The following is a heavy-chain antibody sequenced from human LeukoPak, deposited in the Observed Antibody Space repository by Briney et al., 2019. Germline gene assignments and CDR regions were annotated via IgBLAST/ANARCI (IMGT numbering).Heavy chain of an antibody. CDR1: GYTFTSYG. D-gene: IGHD4-17*01. J-gene: IGHJ6*02. CDR3: AREDPGGKYTVTTGFYYYGMDV. Sequence: ASVKVSCKASGYTFTSYGISWVRQAPGQGLEWMGWISAYNGNTNYAQKLQGRVTMTTDTSTSTAYMELRSLRSDDTAVYYCAREDPGGKYTVTTGFYYYGMDVWGQGTTVTVSS. V-gene: IGHV1-18*01. CDR2: ISAYNGNT.